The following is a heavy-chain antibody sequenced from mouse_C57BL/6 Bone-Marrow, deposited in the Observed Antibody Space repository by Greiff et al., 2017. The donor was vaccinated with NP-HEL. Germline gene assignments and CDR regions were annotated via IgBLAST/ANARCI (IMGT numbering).Heavy chain of an antibody. J-gene: IGHJ2*01. V-gene: IGHV1-81*01. D-gene: IGHD2-1*01. CDR3: ARHYGNYFDY. CDR1: GYTFTSYG. Sequence: QVHVKQSGAELARPGASVKLSCKASGYTFTSYGISWVKQRTGQGLEWIGEISPRSGNTYYNEKFKGKATLTADKSSSTAYMELRSLTSEDSAVYFCARHYGNYFDYWGQGTTLTVSS. CDR2: ISPRSGNT.